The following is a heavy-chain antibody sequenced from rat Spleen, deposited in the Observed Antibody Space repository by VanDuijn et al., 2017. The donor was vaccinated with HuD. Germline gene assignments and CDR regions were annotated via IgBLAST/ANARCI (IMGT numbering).Heavy chain of an antibody. CDR1: GFTFSNYG. V-gene: IGHV5-29*01. J-gene: IGHJ4*01. CDR2: ISYDGSST. Sequence: EVQLVESGGGLVQPGRSLKLSCAASGFTFSNYGMAWVRQAPTKGLEWVATISYDGSSTYYRDSVKGRFTISRDNAKSTLYLQMDSLRSEDTATYYCARKNGAAGYYYVMDAWGQGASVTVSS. CDR3: ARKNGAAGYYYVMDA. D-gene: IGHD1-2*01.